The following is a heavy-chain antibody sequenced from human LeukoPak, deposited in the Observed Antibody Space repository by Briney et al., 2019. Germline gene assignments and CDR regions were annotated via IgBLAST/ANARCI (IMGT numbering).Heavy chain of an antibody. J-gene: IGHJ1*01. CDR1: GFIFSNYG. D-gene: IGHD2-21*02. V-gene: IGHV3-21*01. CDR2: ISASGSAT. CDR3: TSWGDTTAEYFQR. Sequence: GGSLRLSCAASGFIFSNYGMNWVRQAPGKGLEWVAAISASGSATSYADSVRGRFTISRDNAQNSMYLQMNSLRVEDTAVYYCTSWGDTTAEYFQRWGQGTLVTVSS.